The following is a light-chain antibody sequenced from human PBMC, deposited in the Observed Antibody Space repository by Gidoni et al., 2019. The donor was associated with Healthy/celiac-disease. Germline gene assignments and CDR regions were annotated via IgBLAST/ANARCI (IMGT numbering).Light chain of an antibody. CDR2: QAS. CDR1: KLGDKY. V-gene: IGLV3-1*01. CDR3: QAWDSSTAV. J-gene: IGLJ1*01. Sequence: SYELTQPPSVSVSPGQTASITCSGDKLGDKYACWYQQKPGQSPVVVIYQASKRPSGIPERFSGSNSGNTATLTISGTQAMDEADYYCQAWDSSTAVFGTGTKVTVL.